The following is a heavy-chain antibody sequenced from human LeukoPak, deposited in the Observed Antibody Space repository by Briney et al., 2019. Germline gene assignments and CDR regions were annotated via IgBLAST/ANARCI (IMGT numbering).Heavy chain of an antibody. Sequence: PGGSLRLSCAASGFTFSSYAMTWVRQAPGKGLEWVGTIRVDGSTEYPVDSMKGRFTISRDNAKNSLHLQMNSLRAEDTAVYYCATYSGPDKWDASDMWGQGTLVSVSS. CDR3: ATYSGPDKWDASDM. CDR1: GFTFSSYA. V-gene: IGHV3-7*01. D-gene: IGHD1-26*01. CDR2: IRVDGSTE. J-gene: IGHJ3*02.